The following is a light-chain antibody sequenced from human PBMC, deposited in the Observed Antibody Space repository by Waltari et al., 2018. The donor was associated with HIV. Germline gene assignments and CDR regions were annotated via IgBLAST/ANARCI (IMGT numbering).Light chain of an antibody. CDR3: AAWDDSLNGWM. CDR1: TSNIGRNA. CDR2: TDN. V-gene: IGLV1-44*01. J-gene: IGLJ3*02. Sequence: QSVLTQPPSASGTPGQRVSISCSGSTSNIGRNAVHWYRQLPATAPRLVINTDNQRPAGVPDRFSGSKSGTSASLVIRGLQSEDAAEYFCAAWDDSLNGWMFGGGTKLTVL.